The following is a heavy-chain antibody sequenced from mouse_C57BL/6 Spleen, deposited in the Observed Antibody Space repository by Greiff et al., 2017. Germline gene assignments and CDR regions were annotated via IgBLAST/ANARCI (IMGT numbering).Heavy chain of an antibody. J-gene: IGHJ4*01. CDR1: GYAFSSYW. Sequence: VKLVESGAELVKPGASVKISCKASGYAFSSYWMNWVKQRPGKGLEWIGQIYPGDGDTNYNGKFKGKATLTADKSSSTAYMQLSSLTSEDSAVYFCARGSYGNYYAMDYWGQGTSVTVSS. CDR2: IYPGDGDT. CDR3: ARGSYGNYYAMDY. D-gene: IGHD2-1*01. V-gene: IGHV1-80*01.